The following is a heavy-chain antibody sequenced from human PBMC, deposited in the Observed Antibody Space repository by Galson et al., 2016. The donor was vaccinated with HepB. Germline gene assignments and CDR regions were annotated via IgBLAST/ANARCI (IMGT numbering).Heavy chain of an antibody. CDR3: ARDPGVTVRGVVGGNGMDV. D-gene: IGHD3-10*01. J-gene: IGHJ6*02. CDR2: IGTYNGIT. V-gene: IGHV1-18*01. Sequence: SVKVSCKASGYNFLTYGLSWVRQAPGQGLEWMGWIGTYNGITNHAQKFQGRITMTTEASTRTAYMELRSLRLDDTAVYYCARDPGVTVRGVVGGNGMDVWGQGTTVTVSS. CDR1: GYNFLTYG.